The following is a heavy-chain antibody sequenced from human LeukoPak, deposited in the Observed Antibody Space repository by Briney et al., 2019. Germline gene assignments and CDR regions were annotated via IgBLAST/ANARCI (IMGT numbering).Heavy chain of an antibody. CDR2: IWYDGSNK. D-gene: IGHD2-21*02. CDR3: AKEISVGTTRFRWFDP. CDR1: GLTFSSYG. Sequence: PGRSLRLSCAASGLTFSSYGMHWVRQAPGKGLEWVAVIWYDGSNKYYADSVKGRFTISRDNSKNTLYLQMNSLRAEDTAVHYCAKEISVGTTRFRWFDPWGQGTLVTVYS. V-gene: IGHV3-33*06. J-gene: IGHJ5*02.